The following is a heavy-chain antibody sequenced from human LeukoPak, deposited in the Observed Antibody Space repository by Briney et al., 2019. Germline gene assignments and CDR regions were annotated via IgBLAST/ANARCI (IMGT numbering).Heavy chain of an antibody. V-gene: IGHV3-48*01. CDR1: GFTFSSYS. J-gene: IGHJ4*02. Sequence: GGSLRLSCAASGFTFSSYSMKWVRQAPRKGLEWVSYISSGSSTIYYADSVKGRFTISRDNAKNSLYLQMNSLRAEDTAVYYCARDPFEYWGQGTLVTVSS. CDR3: ARDPFEY. CDR2: ISSGSSTI.